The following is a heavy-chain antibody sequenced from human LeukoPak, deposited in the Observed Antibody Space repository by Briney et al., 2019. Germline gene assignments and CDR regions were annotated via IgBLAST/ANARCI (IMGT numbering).Heavy chain of an antibody. D-gene: IGHD3-22*01. J-gene: IGHJ3*02. Sequence: GGSLRLSCAASGFTLGSYWMTWVRQAPGKGLEWVANIKQDASEKYHVDAVKGLFTISRDNAKNSLYLQMNSLRAEDTAVYYCANTMTGAFDIWGQGTMVTVSS. CDR2: IKQDASEK. CDR3: ANTMTGAFDI. CDR1: GFTLGSYW. V-gene: IGHV3-7*05.